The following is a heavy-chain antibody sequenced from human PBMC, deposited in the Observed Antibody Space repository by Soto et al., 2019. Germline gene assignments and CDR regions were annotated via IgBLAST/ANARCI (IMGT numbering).Heavy chain of an antibody. CDR1: GFTFSDYY. Sequence: QVQLVESGGGLVKPGGSLRLSCAASGFTFSDYYMSWIRQAPGKGLEWVSYISSSGSTIYYTDSVKGRFTISRHNAKNTLYLQMNSLRADDTAVYYCARGGFVVVVAATMGLDYWGQGTLVTVSS. V-gene: IGHV3-11*01. CDR3: ARGGFVVVVAATMGLDY. D-gene: IGHD2-15*01. CDR2: ISSSGSTI. J-gene: IGHJ4*02.